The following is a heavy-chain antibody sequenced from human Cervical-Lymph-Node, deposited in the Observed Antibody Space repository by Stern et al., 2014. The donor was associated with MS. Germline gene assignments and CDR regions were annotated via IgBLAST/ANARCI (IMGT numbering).Heavy chain of an antibody. CDR1: GGTFSSYE. CDR2: IIPTFDTP. D-gene: IGHD3-10*01. V-gene: IGHV1-69*01. J-gene: IGHJ4*02. CDR3: ARAYTYYSNSAGY. Sequence: QVQLLQPGAEVKKPGSSVKVSCKASGGTFSSYEITWVRQAPGQGLEWMGGIIPTFDTPTYAQKFQYRVTISADESTNTAYLELNGLKSDDTAIYFCARAYTYYSNSAGYWGQGTLVTVSS.